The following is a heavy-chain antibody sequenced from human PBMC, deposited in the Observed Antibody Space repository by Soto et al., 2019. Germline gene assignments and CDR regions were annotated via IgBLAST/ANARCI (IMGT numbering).Heavy chain of an antibody. D-gene: IGHD6-19*01. CDR2: ISTSGVNT. CDR1: GFTFSSYA. Sequence: GGSLRLSCAASGFTFSSYAMSWVRQAPGKGLEWVSVISTSGVNTDFADSVKGRFTISRDNSKNTLYLQMNSLRAEDTAVYYCASRTSGWYFDYWGQGTLVTVSS. V-gene: IGHV3-23*01. J-gene: IGHJ4*02. CDR3: ASRTSGWYFDY.